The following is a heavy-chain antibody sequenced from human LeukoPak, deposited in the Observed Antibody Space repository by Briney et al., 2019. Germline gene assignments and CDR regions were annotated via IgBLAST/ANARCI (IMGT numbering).Heavy chain of an antibody. D-gene: IGHD3-10*01. CDR3: ARRRGAHTANALDI. J-gene: IGHJ3*02. Sequence: SETLSLTCTVSGGSISSYYWSWIRQPPGKGLEWIGYIYSSGSTNYNTSLKSRVTISVDTSKNQFSLKLSSVTAADTAVYYCARRRGAHTANALDIWGQGTMVTVSS. CDR2: IYSSGST. CDR1: GGSISSYY. V-gene: IGHV4-59*08.